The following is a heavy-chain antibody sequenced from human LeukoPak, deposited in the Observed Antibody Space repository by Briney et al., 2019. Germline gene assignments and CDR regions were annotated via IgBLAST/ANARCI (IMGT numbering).Heavy chain of an antibody. CDR3: ARGGYCGGDCYFYY. D-gene: IGHD2-21*02. CDR2: IYYSGST. V-gene: IGHV4-59*08. Sequence: SETLSLTCTVSGGSISSYYWSWIRQPPGKGLEWIGYIYYSGSTNYNPSLKSRVTISVDTSKNQFSLKLSSVTAADTAVYYCARGGYCGGDCYFYYWGQGALVTVSS. CDR1: GGSISSYY. J-gene: IGHJ4*02.